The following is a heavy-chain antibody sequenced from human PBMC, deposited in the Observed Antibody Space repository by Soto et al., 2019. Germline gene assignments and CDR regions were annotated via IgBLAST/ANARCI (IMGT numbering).Heavy chain of an antibody. J-gene: IGHJ6*02. CDR2: ISYDEIDK. Sequence: PEVSLRLSCAASGFTFTSHAMHWVRQNPGKWLGWVAAISYDEIDKKYASSVKGRFTVSRDNVKNTLSLQMNSLRPEDTAVYYCAKDSGYQLPDNYFYYGLDVWGQGTTVTVSS. D-gene: IGHD2-2*01. CDR1: GFTFTSHA. V-gene: IGHV3-30*18. CDR3: AKDSGYQLPDNYFYYGLDV.